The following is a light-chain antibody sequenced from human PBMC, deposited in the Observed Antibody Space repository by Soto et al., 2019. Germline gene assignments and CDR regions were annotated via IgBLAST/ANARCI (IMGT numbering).Light chain of an antibody. CDR3: QYYGNSPLT. J-gene: IGKJ1*01. CDR1: QSVSSSY. Sequence: EIVLTQSPGTLSLSPGERATLSCRASQSVSSSYLAWYQQKPGQAPRLLIYGASSRATGIPDRFSGSGSGTDFTLTISRLEPQDFAVYYCQYYGNSPLTFGQGTKVDIK. V-gene: IGKV3-20*01. CDR2: GAS.